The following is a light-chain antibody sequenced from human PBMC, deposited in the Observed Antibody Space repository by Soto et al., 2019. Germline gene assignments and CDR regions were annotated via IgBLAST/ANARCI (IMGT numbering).Light chain of an antibody. J-gene: IGLJ3*02. Sequence: QSVLTQPPSASGSPGQSVTISCTGTSSDVGGYNYVSWYQQHPGKAPKLMIYEVSKRPSGVPDRFSGSKSGNTASLTVSGLQAEDEADYYRSSYTGSSTLVFGGGTKLTVL. V-gene: IGLV2-8*01. CDR1: SSDVGGYNY. CDR3: SSYTGSSTLV. CDR2: EVS.